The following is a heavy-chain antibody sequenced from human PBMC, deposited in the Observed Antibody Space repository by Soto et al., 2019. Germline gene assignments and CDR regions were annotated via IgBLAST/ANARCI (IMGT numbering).Heavy chain of an antibody. CDR3: ARNQDSAMVMATPDYSFDY. V-gene: IGHV3-11*01. CDR1: GFIFSDHS. D-gene: IGHD5-18*01. CDR2: ITISGGSK. Sequence: GGSLRLSCAVSGFIFSDHSLSWIRQAPGKXLEWVSSITISGGSKYYADSVKGRFIISRDNAKNSLFLQMSGLRVEDTAVYYCARNQDSAMVMATPDYSFDYWGQGALVTVSS. J-gene: IGHJ4*02.